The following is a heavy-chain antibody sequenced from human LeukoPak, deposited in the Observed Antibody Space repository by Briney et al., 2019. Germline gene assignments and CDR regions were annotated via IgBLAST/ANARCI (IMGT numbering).Heavy chain of an antibody. CDR1: GYSISRGYY. J-gene: IGHJ5*02. V-gene: IGHV4-38-2*02. D-gene: IGHD3-16*01. CDR2: IYHSGST. CDR3: ARENYVWGSSLDNWFDP. Sequence: PSETLSLTCVVSGYSISRGYYWGWIRQPPGKGLEWIGSIYHSGSTYYNSSLKSRVIISVDTPKNQFSLKLSSVTAADTAVYYCARENYVWGSSLDNWFDPWGQGTLVTVSS.